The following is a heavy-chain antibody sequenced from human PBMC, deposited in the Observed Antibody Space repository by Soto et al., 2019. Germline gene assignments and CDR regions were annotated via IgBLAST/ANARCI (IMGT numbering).Heavy chain of an antibody. CDR1: GGSISSYY. V-gene: IGHV4-59*01. J-gene: IGHJ6*03. CDR3: ARASRGYDYYMDV. Sequence: PSETLSLTCTVSGGSISSYYWSWIRQPPGKGLEWIGYIYYSGSTNYNPSLKSRVTISVDTSKNQFSLKLSSVTAADTAVYYCARASRGYDYYMDVWGKGTKVTVSS. CDR2: IYYSGST.